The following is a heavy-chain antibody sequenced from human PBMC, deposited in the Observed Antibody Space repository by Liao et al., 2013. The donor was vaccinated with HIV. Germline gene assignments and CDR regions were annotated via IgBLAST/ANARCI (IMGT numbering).Heavy chain of an antibody. CDR1: GESINSVPYY. CDR2: IYYSGSA. CDR3: ARVVGGRYLHWYFDL. J-gene: IGHJ2*01. V-gene: IGHV4-30-4*01. Sequence: QVQLQESGPGLVRPSQTLSLSCTASGESINSVPYYWSWIRLPPGKGPEWIGHIYYSGSADYNPSLKSRVSISLDTSKNQFSLKLSSVTAADTAVYYCARVVGGRYLHWYFDLWGRGTLVTVSS. D-gene: IGHD1-26*01.